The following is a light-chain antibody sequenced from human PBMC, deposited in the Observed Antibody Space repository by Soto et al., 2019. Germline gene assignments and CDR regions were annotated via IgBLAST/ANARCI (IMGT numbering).Light chain of an antibody. CDR1: NSNIGRYS. CDR2: SDD. CDR3: AAWDDNLNGPL. Sequence: QLVPTQPPSLSGTPGQRVTISCSGSNSNIGRYSVNWYQHFPGTAPKILIYSDDERPSGVPDRFSGSKSGTSASLAISGLQSEDEAEYYCAAWDDNLNGPLFGGGTQLTVL. V-gene: IGLV1-44*01. J-gene: IGLJ7*01.